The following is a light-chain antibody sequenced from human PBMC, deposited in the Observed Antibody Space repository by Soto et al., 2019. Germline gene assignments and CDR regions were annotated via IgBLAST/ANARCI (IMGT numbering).Light chain of an antibody. J-gene: IGKJ5*01. Sequence: EIVLTQSPATLSLSPGERATLSCGASQSVSSSYLAWYQQKPGLAPRLLIYDASSRATGIPDRFSGSGSGPDFTLTISRLEPEDFAVYYCKQYGSSPPITFGQGTRLEIK. CDR2: DAS. V-gene: IGKV3D-20*01. CDR3: KQYGSSPPIT. CDR1: QSVSSSY.